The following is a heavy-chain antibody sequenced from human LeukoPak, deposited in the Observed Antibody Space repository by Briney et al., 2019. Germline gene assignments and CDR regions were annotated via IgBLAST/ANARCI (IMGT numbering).Heavy chain of an antibody. CDR1: GYTLASYG. D-gene: IGHD6-13*01. V-gene: IGHV1-18*01. CDR2: ISAYNDNT. Sequence: GASVKVSCKASGYTLASYGINWVRQAPGQGLEWMGWISAYNDNTKYAQNLQGRVTMTTDTSTSTAYMELRSLTSDDTALYYCARDTARITTPGGPDYWGQGTLVTVSS. CDR3: ARDTARITTPGGPDY. J-gene: IGHJ4*02.